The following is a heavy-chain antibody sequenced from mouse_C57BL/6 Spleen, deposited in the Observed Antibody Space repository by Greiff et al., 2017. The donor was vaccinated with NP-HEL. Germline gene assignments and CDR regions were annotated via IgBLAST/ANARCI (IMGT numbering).Heavy chain of an antibody. CDR1: GYTFTSYW. J-gene: IGHJ3*01. D-gene: IGHD1-1*01. V-gene: IGHV1-69*01. CDR2: IDPSDSYT. Sequence: QVQLKQPGAELVMPGASVKLSCKASGYTFTSYWMHWVKQRPGQGLEWIGEIDPSDSYTNYNQKFKGKSTLTVDKSSSTAYMQLSSLTSEDSAVYYCARPGSSYGWFAYWGQGTLVTVSA. CDR3: ARPGSSYGWFAY.